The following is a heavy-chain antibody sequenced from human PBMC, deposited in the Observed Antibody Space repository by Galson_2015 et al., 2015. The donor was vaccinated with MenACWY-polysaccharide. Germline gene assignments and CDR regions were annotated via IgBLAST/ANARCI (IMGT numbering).Heavy chain of an antibody. D-gene: IGHD3-10*01. Sequence: SLRLSCAGSGLTFSSYGMGWVRQAPGKGLEWVSGLSPTTGNTYYADSVRGRFTISRDNSKNTLYQQMDSLREDTALYYCAKGAAHYGSGNYYDYWGQGTQVTVSS. CDR3: AKGAAHYGSGNYYDY. CDR1: GLTFSSYG. V-gene: IGHV3-23*01. CDR2: LSPTTGNT. J-gene: IGHJ4*02.